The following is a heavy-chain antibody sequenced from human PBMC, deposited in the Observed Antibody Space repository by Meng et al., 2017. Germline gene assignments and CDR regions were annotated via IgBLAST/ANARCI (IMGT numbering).Heavy chain of an antibody. V-gene: IGHV3-7*01. Sequence: GGSLRLSCAASGFTFSSYWMSWVRQAPGKGLEWVANIKQDGSEKYYVDSVKGRFTISRDNAKNSLYQQMNSLRAEDTAVYYCARERLAISYSGYYGMDVWGQGTTVTVSS. J-gene: IGHJ6*02. D-gene: IGHD1-26*01. CDR2: IKQDGSEK. CDR1: GFTFSSYW. CDR3: ARERLAISYSGYYGMDV.